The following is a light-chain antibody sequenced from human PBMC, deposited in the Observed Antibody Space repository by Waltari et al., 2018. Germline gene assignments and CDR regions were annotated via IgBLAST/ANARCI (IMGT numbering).Light chain of an antibody. V-gene: IGLV3-21*04. Sequence: SVLTQPPSVSVAPGKTARITCGGDNIANKGVHWYQQKPGQAPRLVIYDDSNRTSGIPERFSGSNSGNTATLTNNRVEAGDEADFYCQMWDASTDHWVFGGGTKLTVL. CDR2: DDS. CDR3: QMWDASTDHWV. J-gene: IGLJ3*02. CDR1: NIANKG.